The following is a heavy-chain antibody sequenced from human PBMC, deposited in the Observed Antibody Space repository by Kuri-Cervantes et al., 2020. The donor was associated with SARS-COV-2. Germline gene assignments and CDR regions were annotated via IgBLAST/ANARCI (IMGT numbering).Heavy chain of an antibody. V-gene: IGHV1-69*13. CDR2: IIPFFGTP. J-gene: IGHJ4*02. Sequence: SSVKVSCKTSRDTFTTFGFSWVRQAPGQGLEWMGGIIPFFGTPSYAQRFEGRVTITADESTRTVYMEMTSLTFEDTAVYFCARDVGYGGSSELDITYFDCWGQGTLVTVSS. CDR1: RDTFTTFG. D-gene: IGHD4-23*01. CDR3: ARDVGYGGSSELDITYFDC.